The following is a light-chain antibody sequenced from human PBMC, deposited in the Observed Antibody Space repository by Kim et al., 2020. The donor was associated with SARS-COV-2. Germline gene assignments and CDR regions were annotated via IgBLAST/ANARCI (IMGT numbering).Light chain of an antibody. CDR2: DAS. J-gene: IGKJ2*01. CDR3: HHFDNSLYT. CDR1: QSVSGSY. Sequence: LSPGERATLSCRASQSVSGSYLGLYQQKPGQPPRLLIYDASTRAVGIPDRFSGSGSGTLFTLTISRLEPEDFAVYYCHHFDNSLYTFGQGTKLEI. V-gene: IGKV3-20*01.